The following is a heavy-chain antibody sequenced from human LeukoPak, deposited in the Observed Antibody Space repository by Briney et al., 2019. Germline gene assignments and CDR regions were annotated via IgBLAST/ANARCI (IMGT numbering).Heavy chain of an antibody. CDR3: TTARPLPHCSRTSCYFSIAFDI. Sequence: GGSLRLSCAASGFTFSNAWMSWVRQAPGKGLEWVGRIKSKTDGGTTDYAAPVKGRFTISRDDSKNTLYLQMNSLKTEDTAVYYCTTARPLPHCSRTSCYFSIAFDIWGQGTMVTVSS. D-gene: IGHD2-2*01. CDR1: GFTFSNAW. J-gene: IGHJ3*02. V-gene: IGHV3-15*01. CDR2: IKSKTDGGTT.